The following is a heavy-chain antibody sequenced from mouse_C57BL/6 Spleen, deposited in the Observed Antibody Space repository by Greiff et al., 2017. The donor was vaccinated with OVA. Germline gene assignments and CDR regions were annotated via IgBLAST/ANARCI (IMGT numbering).Heavy chain of an antibody. V-gene: IGHV1-53*01. CDR1: GYTFTSYW. Sequence: VQLQQPGTELVKPGASVKLSCKASGYTFTSYWMHWVKQRPGQGLEWIGNINPSNGGTNYNEKFKSKATLTVDKSSSTAYMQLSSLTSEDSAVYYCASYDYEGTDAMDYWGQGTSVTVSS. CDR2: INPSNGGT. D-gene: IGHD2-4*01. J-gene: IGHJ4*01. CDR3: ASYDYEGTDAMDY.